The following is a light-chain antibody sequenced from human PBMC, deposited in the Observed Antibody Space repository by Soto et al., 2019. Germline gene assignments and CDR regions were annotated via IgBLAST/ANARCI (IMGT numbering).Light chain of an antibody. J-gene: IGKJ3*01. CDR2: AAS. V-gene: IGKV1-39*01. CDR1: QSISSY. Sequence: DIQMTQPPSSRSASVGDRVTITCRASQSISSYLNWYQQKPGKAPKLLIYAASSLQSGVPSRFSGSGSGTDFTLTISSLQPEDFATYYCQQSYSTPIFTFGPGTKVDIK. CDR3: QQSYSTPIFT.